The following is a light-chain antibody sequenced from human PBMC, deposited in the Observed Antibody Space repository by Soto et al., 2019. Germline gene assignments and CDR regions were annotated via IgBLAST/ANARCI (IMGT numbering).Light chain of an antibody. J-gene: IGKJ1*01. CDR3: QHYNSYSEA. Sequence: DIQMTQSPSTLSARVGDRVSITCRARQPINNLMAWYQQKPGQAPKLLIYKASNLESGVPSRFSGSGSGTEFTLTISSLQPDDFATYYCQHYNSYSEAFGQGTKV. CDR2: KAS. V-gene: IGKV1-5*03. CDR1: QPINNL.